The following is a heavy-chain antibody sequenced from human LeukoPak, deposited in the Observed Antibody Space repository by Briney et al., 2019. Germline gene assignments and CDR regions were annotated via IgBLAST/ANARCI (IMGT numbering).Heavy chain of an antibody. Sequence: GSLRLSCAASGFTFSSYAMHWVRQAPGKGLEWVAVISYDGSNKYYADSVKGRFTISRDNSKNTLYLQMNSLRAEDTAVYYCARAGLYGGNDYWGQGTLVTVSS. D-gene: IGHD4-23*01. CDR2: ISYDGSNK. CDR3: ARAGLYGGNDY. CDR1: GFTFSSYA. V-gene: IGHV3-30-3*01. J-gene: IGHJ4*02.